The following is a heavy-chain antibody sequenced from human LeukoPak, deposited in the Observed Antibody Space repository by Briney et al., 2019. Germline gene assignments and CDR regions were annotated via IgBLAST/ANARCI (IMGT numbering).Heavy chain of an antibody. V-gene: IGHV3-66*01. CDR1: GFTVSSNY. CDR3: ARVGDYGDYFDY. D-gene: IGHD4-17*01. CDR2: IYSGGST. J-gene: IGHJ4*02. Sequence: GGPLRLSCAASGFTVSSNYMSWVRQAPGKGLEWVSVIYSGGSTYYADSVKGRFTISRDNSKNTLYLQMNSLRAEDTAVYYCARVGDYGDYFDYWGQGTLVTVSS.